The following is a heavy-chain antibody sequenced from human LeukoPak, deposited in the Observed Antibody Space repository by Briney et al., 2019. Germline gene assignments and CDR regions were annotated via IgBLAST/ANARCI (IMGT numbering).Heavy chain of an antibody. CDR1: GLPFINAW. J-gene: IGHJ4*02. CDR2: ISGSGGST. Sequence: PGESLRLSCAASGLPFINAWMSWVRQAPGKGLEWVSDISGSGGSTHYADSVKGRFTISRENSQNTLYLQMNSLRAEDTAVYYCAKDGYGVLDYWGQGTLVTVSS. CDR3: AKDGYGVLDY. V-gene: IGHV3-23*01. D-gene: IGHD4-17*01.